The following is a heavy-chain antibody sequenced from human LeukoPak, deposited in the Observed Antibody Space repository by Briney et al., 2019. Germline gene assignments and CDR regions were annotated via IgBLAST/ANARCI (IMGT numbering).Heavy chain of an antibody. D-gene: IGHD3-22*01. CDR3: ARLTYYYDSSGYYPLLDY. J-gene: IGHJ4*02. CDR2: IYYSGST. V-gene: IGHV4-30-4*08. Sequence: KASETLSLTCTVSGGSISSGDYYWSWIRQPPGKGLEWIGYIYYSGSTYYNPSLKSRVTTSVDTSKNQFSLKLSSVTAADTAVYYCARLTYYYDSSGYYPLLDYWGQGTLVTVSS. CDR1: GGSISSGDYY.